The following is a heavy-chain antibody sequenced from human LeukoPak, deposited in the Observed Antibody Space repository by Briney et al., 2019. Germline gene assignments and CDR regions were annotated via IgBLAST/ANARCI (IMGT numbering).Heavy chain of an antibody. D-gene: IGHD2-2*02. Sequence: SETLSLTCAVYGGSFSGYYWSWIRQPPGKGLEWIGEINHSGSTNYNPSLKSRVTVSVDTSKNQFSLKLSSVTAADTAVYYCARRMFGCSSTSCYTLSRYGADYYYYMDVWGKGTTVTVSS. J-gene: IGHJ6*03. CDR3: ARRMFGCSSTSCYTLSRYGADYYYYMDV. CDR1: GGSFSGYY. CDR2: INHSGST. V-gene: IGHV4-34*01.